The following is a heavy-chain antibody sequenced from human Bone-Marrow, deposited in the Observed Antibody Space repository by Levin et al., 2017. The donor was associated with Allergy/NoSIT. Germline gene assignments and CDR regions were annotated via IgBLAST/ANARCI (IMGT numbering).Heavy chain of an antibody. V-gene: IGHV3-13*01. D-gene: IGHD6-13*01. CDR2: IGTAGDT. CDR3: ARGGSRLYYFDY. CDR1: GFTFSSYD. Sequence: GSLRLSCAASGFTFSSYDMHWVRQATGKGLEWVSAIGTAGDTYYPGSVKGRFTISRENAKNSLYLQMNSLRAGDTAVYYCARGGSRLYYFDYWGQGTLVTVSS. J-gene: IGHJ4*02.